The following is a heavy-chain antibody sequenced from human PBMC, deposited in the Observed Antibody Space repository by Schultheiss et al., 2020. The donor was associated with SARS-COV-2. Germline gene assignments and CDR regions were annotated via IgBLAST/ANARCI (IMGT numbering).Heavy chain of an antibody. Sequence: GGSLRLSCAASGFTFSSYSMNWVRQAPGKGLEWVSAISGSGGSTYYADSVKGRFTISRDNSKNTLYLQMNSLRAEDTAVYYCAKGSGDITMVRGVIITSYYYYYMDVWGKGTTVTVSS. CDR3: AKGSGDITMVRGVIITSYYYYYMDV. CDR1: GFTFSSYS. J-gene: IGHJ6*03. CDR2: ISGSGGST. V-gene: IGHV3-23*01. D-gene: IGHD3-10*01.